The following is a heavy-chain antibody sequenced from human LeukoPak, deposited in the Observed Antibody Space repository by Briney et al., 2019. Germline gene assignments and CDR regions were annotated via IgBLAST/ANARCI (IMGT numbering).Heavy chain of an antibody. J-gene: IGHJ6*02. D-gene: IGHD3-10*01. V-gene: IGHV1-8*03. CDR2: XXPTSGNT. Sequence: YPFTNYXXXXXRXAXGQGXXXXXXXXPTSGNTGYAQTLQGRVTITRDTSISTAYMELSSLRSDDTAVYYCAREDLMVRGVLIDYYYGMDVWGQGTTVTVSS. CDR3: AREDLMVRGVLIDYYYGMDV. CDR1: YPFTNYX.